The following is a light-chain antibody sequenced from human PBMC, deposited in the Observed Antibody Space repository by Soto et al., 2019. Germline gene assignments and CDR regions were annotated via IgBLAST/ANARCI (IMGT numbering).Light chain of an antibody. J-gene: IGLJ1*01. CDR1: SSEFGGYNY. CDR2: DVS. CDR3: SSYTSSSTPYV. V-gene: IGLV2-14*01. Sequence: QSVLTQPASVSGSPGQSLTISCTGTSSEFGGYNYVSWYQQHPGKAPKLMIYDVSSRPSGVSNRFSGAKSGNTASLTISGLQTEDEADYYCSSYTSSSTPYVFGTGTKVTVL.